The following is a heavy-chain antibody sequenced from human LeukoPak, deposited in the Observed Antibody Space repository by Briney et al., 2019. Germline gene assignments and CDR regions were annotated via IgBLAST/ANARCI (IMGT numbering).Heavy chain of an antibody. CDR2: ISLNNGNT. J-gene: IGHJ4*02. V-gene: IGHV1-18*04. CDR1: GYAFNFYG. Sequence: ASVKVSCKTSGYAFNFYGLNWVRQAPGQGLEWMGFISLNNGNTHYEQKFQGRVTMAADTSTNTASLEVKSLRSDDTAVYYCQRITIFGVVTDFDYWGQGTLVTVSS. D-gene: IGHD3-3*01. CDR3: QRITIFGVVTDFDY.